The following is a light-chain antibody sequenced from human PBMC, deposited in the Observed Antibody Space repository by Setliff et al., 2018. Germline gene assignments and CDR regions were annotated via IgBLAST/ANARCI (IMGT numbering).Light chain of an antibody. CDR1: SSNIGSIS. CDR2: GNS. J-gene: IGLJ1*01. CDR3: ASWDVSLKGHV. Sequence: QPVLTQPPSASGTPGQRVTISCSGTSSNIGSISVNWYQHLPGTAPKLLIYGNSQRPSGVPDRFSGSKSGTSASLAITGLQSEDEADYYCASWDVSLKGHVFGTGTKVTVL. V-gene: IGLV1-44*01.